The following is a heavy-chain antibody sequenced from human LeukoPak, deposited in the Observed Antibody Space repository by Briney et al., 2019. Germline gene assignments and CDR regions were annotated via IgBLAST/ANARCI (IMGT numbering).Heavy chain of an antibody. CDR1: GYSFTSYW. CDR3: ARKSLYSYGEVGAFDI. V-gene: IGHV5-51*01. CDR2: IYPGDSDT. Sequence: GESLKISCXGFGYSFTSYWIGWVRQMPGKGLEWMGIIYPGDSDTRYSPSFQGQVTISADKSISTAYLQWSSLKASDTAMYYCARKSLYSYGEVGAFDIWGQGTMVTVSS. D-gene: IGHD5-18*01. J-gene: IGHJ3*02.